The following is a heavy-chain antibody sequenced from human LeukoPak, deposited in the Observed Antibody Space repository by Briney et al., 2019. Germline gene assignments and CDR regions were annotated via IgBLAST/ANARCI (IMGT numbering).Heavy chain of an antibody. V-gene: IGHV3-69-1*01. CDR2: ITGISDI. D-gene: IGHD1-14*01. Sequence: SGESLRLSCTASGFTFSDYSVNWVRQAPGKGLEWVSCITGISDIYYADSAKGRFTISRDNSKNTLYLQMNSLRAEDTAVYYCARDRNHRYYYYYYMDVWGKGTTVTVSS. CDR1: GFTFSDYS. J-gene: IGHJ6*03. CDR3: ARDRNHRYYYYYYMDV.